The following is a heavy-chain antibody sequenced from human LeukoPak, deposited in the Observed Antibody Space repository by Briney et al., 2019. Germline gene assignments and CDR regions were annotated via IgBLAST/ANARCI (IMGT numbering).Heavy chain of an antibody. CDR2: IKSKTDGGTT. V-gene: IGHV3-15*01. Sequence: GGSLRLSCAASGFTFSNAWMSCVRQAPGKGLEWVGRIKSKTDGGTTDYAAPVKGRFTISRDDSKNTLYLQMNSLKTEDTAVYYCTSLEKSLRWPNAYYYYYMDVWGKGTTVTVSS. CDR1: GFTFSNAW. D-gene: IGHD2-8*01. CDR3: TSLEKSLRWPNAYYYYYMDV. J-gene: IGHJ6*03.